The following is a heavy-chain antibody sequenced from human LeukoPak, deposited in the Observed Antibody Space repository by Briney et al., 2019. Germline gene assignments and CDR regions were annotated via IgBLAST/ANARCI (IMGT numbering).Heavy chain of an antibody. Sequence: GGSLRLSCTASKFTFGSFWMNWVRLVPGKGLLWVSRVNPDASDTEYADSVKGRFTVSRDNARNTLYLEMRSLRVQDSGLYYCARVRYGYSSGLDVWGPGTWVTVSS. CDR1: KFTFGSFW. J-gene: IGHJ6*02. CDR2: VNPDASDT. D-gene: IGHD2-15*01. V-gene: IGHV3-74*01. CDR3: ARVRYGYSSGLDV.